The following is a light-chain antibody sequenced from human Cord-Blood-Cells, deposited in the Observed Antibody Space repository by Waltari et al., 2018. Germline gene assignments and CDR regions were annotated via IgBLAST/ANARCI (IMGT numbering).Light chain of an antibody. J-gene: IGLJ1*01. CDR2: RNK. V-gene: IGLV1-47*01. CDR3: AAWDDSLSGYV. CDR1: SSNNGSNY. Sequence: QSVLTPPPSASGTPGQRVTIPRSGSSSNNGSNYVSWYQQLPGTAPKLPIYRNKQRPSGVPARFSGSKSGTSASLAISGLRSEDEADYYCAAWDDSLSGYVFGTGTKVTVL.